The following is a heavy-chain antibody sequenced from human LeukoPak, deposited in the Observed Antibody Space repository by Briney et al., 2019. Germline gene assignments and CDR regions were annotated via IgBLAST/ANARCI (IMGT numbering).Heavy chain of an antibody. D-gene: IGHD6-13*01. V-gene: IGHV1-2*02. CDR2: INPKTGAA. CDR3: ARGAEAETSPLDF. Sequence: ASVKVSCKASGYIFSDYYMHWVRQAPGQGLEWLGWINPKTGAADYAQQFRGRVTMTRDASINTDFMEMKRVTSDDTAVYYCARGAEAETSPLDFWGQGTLVIVS. CDR1: GYIFSDYY. J-gene: IGHJ4*02.